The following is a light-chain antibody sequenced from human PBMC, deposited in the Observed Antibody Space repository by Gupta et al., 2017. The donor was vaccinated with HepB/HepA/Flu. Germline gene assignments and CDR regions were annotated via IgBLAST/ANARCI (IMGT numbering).Light chain of an antibody. CDR1: QSISNW. CDR3: QQYSSLMCS. J-gene: IGKJ2*04. V-gene: IGKV1-5*03. Sequence: DIQMTQSPSTLSASVGDRVTITCRASQSISNWLAWYQQKPGKAPKLLIYKASVWESGVPSRFSGSGSGTEFTLTISSLQPDDVATYYCQQYSSLMCSFGQGTKLQIK. CDR2: KAS.